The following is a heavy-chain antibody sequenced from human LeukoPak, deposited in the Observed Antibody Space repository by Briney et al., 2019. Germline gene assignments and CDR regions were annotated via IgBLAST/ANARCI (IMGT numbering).Heavy chain of an antibody. J-gene: IGHJ3*01. CDR3: ARCTASCYANAFDV. CDR1: GFTFNNNA. CDR2: INGGGDAT. Sequence: GGSLRLSCATSGFTFNNNAMSWVRQAPGKGLEWVSAINGGGDATEYADSVKGRFTISRDNSKNTLYLQVNSLRPDDTAVYYCARCTASCYANAFDVWGQGTLLTVSS. D-gene: IGHD2-2*01. V-gene: IGHV3-23*01.